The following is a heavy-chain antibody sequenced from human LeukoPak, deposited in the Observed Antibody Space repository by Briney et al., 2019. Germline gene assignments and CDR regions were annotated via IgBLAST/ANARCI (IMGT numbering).Heavy chain of an antibody. CDR2: IKQDGSDK. V-gene: IGHV3-7*01. Sequence: GGSLRLSCSTSRFTFNTYWMTWVRQPPGKGLEWVANIKQDGSDKNYADSVKGRFTISRGNAKNSVYLQMNSLRAEDTAVYFCARLAQLTYYYGSGMEAFDIWGQGTMVTVSS. D-gene: IGHD3-10*01. CDR1: RFTFNTYW. CDR3: ARLAQLTYYYGSGMEAFDI. J-gene: IGHJ3*02.